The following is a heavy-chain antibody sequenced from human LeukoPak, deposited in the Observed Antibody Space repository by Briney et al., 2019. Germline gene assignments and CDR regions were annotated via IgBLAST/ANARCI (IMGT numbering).Heavy chain of an antibody. Sequence: PGGSLRLSCAASGFTFSSYSMNWVRQAPGKGLEWVSSISSSSSYICYADSVKGRFTISRDNAKNSLYLQMNSLRAEDTAVYYCARAFQLRDYWGQGTLVTVSS. D-gene: IGHD1-26*01. CDR3: ARAFQLRDY. V-gene: IGHV3-21*01. J-gene: IGHJ4*02. CDR1: GFTFSSYS. CDR2: ISSSSSYI.